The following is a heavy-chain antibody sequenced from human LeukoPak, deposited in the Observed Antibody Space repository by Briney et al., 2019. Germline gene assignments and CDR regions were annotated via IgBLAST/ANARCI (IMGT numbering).Heavy chain of an antibody. CDR2: INPNSGGT. CDR3: ARDSSIAVAGTRYGY. J-gene: IGHJ4*02. D-gene: IGHD6-19*01. V-gene: IGHV1-2*02. Sequence: ASVKVSCKASGYTFTSYYMHWVRQAPGQGLEWMGWINPNSGGTNYAQKFQGRVTMTRDTSISTAYMELSRLRSDDTAVYYCARDSSIAVAGTRYGYWGQGTLVTVSS. CDR1: GYTFTSYY.